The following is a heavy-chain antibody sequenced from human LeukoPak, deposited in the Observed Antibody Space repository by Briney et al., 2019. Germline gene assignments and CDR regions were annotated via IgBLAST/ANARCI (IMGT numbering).Heavy chain of an antibody. CDR2: ISHDGSNK. V-gene: IGHV3-30*18. Sequence: GGSLRLSCAASGLTFSSYGMHWVRQAPGKGLEWVAVISHDGSNKYYADSVKGRFTISRDNSKNTLYLQMNSLRAEDTAVYYCAKDRIQLWFSYYYYYGMDVWGQGTTVTVSS. CDR3: AKDRIQLWFSYYYYYGMDV. D-gene: IGHD5-18*01. J-gene: IGHJ6*02. CDR1: GLTFSSYG.